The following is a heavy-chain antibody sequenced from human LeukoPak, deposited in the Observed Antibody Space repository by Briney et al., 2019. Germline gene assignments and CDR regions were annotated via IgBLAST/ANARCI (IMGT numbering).Heavy chain of an antibody. CDR1: GGSISSSSYY. CDR3: AHIAVAGARYFDY. V-gene: IGHV4-39*07. J-gene: IGHJ4*02. Sequence: PSETLSLTCTVSGGSISSSSYYWGWIRQPPGKGLEWIGSIYYSGSTYYNPSLKSRVTISVDTSKNQFSLKLSSVTAADTAVYYCAHIAVAGARYFDYWGQGTLVTVSS. CDR2: IYYSGST. D-gene: IGHD6-19*01.